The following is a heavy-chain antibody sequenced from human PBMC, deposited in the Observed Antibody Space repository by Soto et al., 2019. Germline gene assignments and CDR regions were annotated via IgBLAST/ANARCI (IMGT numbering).Heavy chain of an antibody. Sequence: PSQAMPLTCAISGDSVSSNSAAWNWIRQSPSRGLEWLGRTYYRSKWYNDYAVSVKSRITINPDTSKNQFSLQLNSVTPEDTAVYYCARTPLALWFLAADHRDPFAYRGQGT. CDR1: GDSVSSNSAA. V-gene: IGHV6-1*01. CDR2: TYYRSKWYN. D-gene: IGHD6-13*01. CDR3: ARTPLALWFLAADHRDPFAY. J-gene: IGHJ4*02.